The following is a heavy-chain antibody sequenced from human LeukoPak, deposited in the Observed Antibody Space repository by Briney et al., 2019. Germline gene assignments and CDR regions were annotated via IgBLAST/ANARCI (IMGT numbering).Heavy chain of an antibody. CDR3: AKDLDIVATITGN. J-gene: IGHJ4*02. CDR2: VSGSGGST. D-gene: IGHD5-12*01. CDR1: GFTFSSYP. Sequence: GGSLTLSCAASGFTFSSYPMSWVREAPGKGLEWVSGVSGSGGSTYYADSVKGRFTISRDNSKNTLYLQMNSLRAEDTAVYCCAKDLDIVATITGNWGQGTLVTVSS. V-gene: IGHV3-23*01.